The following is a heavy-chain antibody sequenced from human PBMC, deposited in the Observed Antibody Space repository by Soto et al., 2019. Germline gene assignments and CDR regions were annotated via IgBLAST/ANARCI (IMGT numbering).Heavy chain of an antibody. CDR1: GGSMISYY. V-gene: IGHV4-59*01. CDR3: ARVEDYYGSSGEYLVTWFDP. CDR2: IYYSGST. J-gene: IGHJ5*02. D-gene: IGHD3-22*01. Sequence: SETLSLTCTVSGGSMISYYWSWIRQPPGKGLEWIGYIYYSGSTNYNPSLKSRVTISVDTSKNQFSLKLSSVTAADTAVYYCARVEDYYGSSGEYLVTWFDPWGQGTLVTVSS.